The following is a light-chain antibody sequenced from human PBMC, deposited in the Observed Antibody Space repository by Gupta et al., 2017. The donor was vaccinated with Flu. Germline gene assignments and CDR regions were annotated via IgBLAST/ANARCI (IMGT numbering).Light chain of an antibody. CDR3: RQTVFDPWT. CDR1: QDIDFY. Sequence: PSSLSASIGDRIVITSLASQDIDFYLSWYQGEPGRALTLLIWAAGSLQRGVPSRFSGGGSGTNFTLAIRGLQPEDFSTYSCRQTVFDPWTFGQGT. J-gene: IGKJ1*01. CDR2: AAG. V-gene: IGKV1-39*01.